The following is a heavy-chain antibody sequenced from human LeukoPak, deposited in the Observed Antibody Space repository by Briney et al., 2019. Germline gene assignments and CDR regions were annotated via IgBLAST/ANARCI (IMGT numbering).Heavy chain of an antibody. Sequence: PGGSLRLSCAASGFTFNSYDMHWVRQAPGKGLEWVSSISSGSSYIYYADSVKGRFTISRDNAKSSLYLQMSSLRAEDTAVYYCAREWWELHFDYWGQGTLVTVSS. CDR2: ISSGSSYI. V-gene: IGHV3-21*01. CDR3: AREWWELHFDY. J-gene: IGHJ4*02. D-gene: IGHD1-26*01. CDR1: GFTFNSYD.